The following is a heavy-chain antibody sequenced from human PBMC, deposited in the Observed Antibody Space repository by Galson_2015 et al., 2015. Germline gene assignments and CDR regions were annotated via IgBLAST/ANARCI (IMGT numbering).Heavy chain of an antibody. J-gene: IGHJ4*02. Sequence: SLRLSCAAAGFTFRSYWMGWVRQAAGKGLEWVANIKQDGRAKYYVDSVKSRFTISRDSAKSSLYLQMNSLRVEDTAIYYCAREYYFDYWGQGALVTVSS. CDR2: IKQDGRAK. V-gene: IGHV3-7*05. CDR1: GFTFRSYW. CDR3: AREYYFDY.